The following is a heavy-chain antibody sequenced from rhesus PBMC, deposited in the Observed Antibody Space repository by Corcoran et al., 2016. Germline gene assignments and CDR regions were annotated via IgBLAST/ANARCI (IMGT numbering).Heavy chain of an antibody. Sequence: QVQLQESGPGLVKPSETLSLTCAVSGYSINSGFYWVWIRPTPGKGLEYIASISGGSGSTNYNPSLNSRVTISKDMAKNQVSLKLTSVTAADTAFYYCARHVLTWGFDYWGQGVLVTVSS. V-gene: IGHV4-99*01. CDR2: ISGGSGST. CDR1: GYSINSGFY. J-gene: IGHJ4*01. D-gene: IGHD7-45*01. CDR3: ARHVLTWGFDY.